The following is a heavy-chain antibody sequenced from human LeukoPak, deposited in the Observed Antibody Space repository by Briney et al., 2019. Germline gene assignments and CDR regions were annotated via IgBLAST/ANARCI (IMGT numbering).Heavy chain of an antibody. D-gene: IGHD3-10*01. CDR1: GGSFSGYY. V-gene: IGHV4-59*01. J-gene: IGHJ4*02. CDR3: ARSAEYYYGSGSYWLFDY. CDR2: IYYSGST. Sequence: SETLSLTCAVYGGSFSGYYWSWIRQPPGKGLEWIGYIYYSGSTNYNPSLKSRVTISVDTSKNQFSLKLSSVTAADTAVYYCARSAEYYYGSGSYWLFDYWGQGTLVTVSS.